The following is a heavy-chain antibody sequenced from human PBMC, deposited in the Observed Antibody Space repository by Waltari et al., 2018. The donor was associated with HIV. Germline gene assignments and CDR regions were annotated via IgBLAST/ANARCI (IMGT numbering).Heavy chain of an antibody. Sequence: EVQLVEWGGAVVKPGGALRLSFSASGFCLPYHWNLWVCQGPGKGLVWVERINSDGTSRAYGASMKGRFTISRDNGNNTLDLQMRRLRVEDTAVYYCVRVEYVGWASDYHYGMDVWGQGTTVIVSS. J-gene: IGHJ6*02. V-gene: IGHV3-74*03. CDR1: GFCLPYHW. D-gene: IGHD2-8*01. CDR3: VRVEYVGWASDYHYGMDV. CDR2: INSDGTSR.